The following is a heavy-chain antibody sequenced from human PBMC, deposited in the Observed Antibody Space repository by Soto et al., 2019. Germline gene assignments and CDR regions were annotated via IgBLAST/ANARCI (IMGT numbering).Heavy chain of an antibody. CDR1: GFTFSSYA. CDR3: AKDLPSDYVWRTYSKIFYYYGMDV. V-gene: IGHV3-23*01. Sequence: GGSLRLSCAASGFTFSSYAMSWVRQAPGKGLEWVSVISGSEGSTYYADYVKGRFIISRDNSKNTLYLQMKSLRADDTAVYYCAKDLPSDYVWRTYSKIFYYYGMDVWGQGTTVTVSS. D-gene: IGHD3-16*01. CDR2: ISGSEGST. J-gene: IGHJ6*02.